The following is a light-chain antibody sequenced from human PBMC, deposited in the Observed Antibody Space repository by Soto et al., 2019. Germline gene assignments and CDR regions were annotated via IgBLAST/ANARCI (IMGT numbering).Light chain of an antibody. CDR1: QSVSSY. J-gene: IGKJ1*01. CDR2: DAS. Sequence: EIVLTQSPATLSLSPGEIATLSCRASQSVSSYLAWYQQKPGQAPRLLIYDASNRATGIPARFSGSGSGTDFTLTISSLEPEDFAVYYCQQRSIWPETFGQGTKVEIK. V-gene: IGKV3-11*01. CDR3: QQRSIWPET.